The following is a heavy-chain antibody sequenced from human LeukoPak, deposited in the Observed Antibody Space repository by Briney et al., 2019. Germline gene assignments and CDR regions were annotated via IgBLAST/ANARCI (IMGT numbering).Heavy chain of an antibody. CDR2: IYYSGST. Sequence: PSETLSLTCTVSGGSISSSTYYWGWLRQPPGKGLEWLGSIYYSGSTYYNPSLKSRVTISVDRSKNHFSLELSSVAAADTAVYYCARGPYYYDCSVYLGYFDYWGQGTLVTVSS. V-gene: IGHV4-39*07. CDR1: GGSISSSTYY. J-gene: IGHJ4*02. CDR3: ARGPYYYDCSVYLGYFDY. D-gene: IGHD3-22*01.